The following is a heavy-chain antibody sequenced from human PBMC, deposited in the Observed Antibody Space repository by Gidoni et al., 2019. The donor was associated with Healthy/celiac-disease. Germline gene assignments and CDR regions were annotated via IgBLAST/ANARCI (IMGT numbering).Heavy chain of an antibody. D-gene: IGHD3-22*01. CDR1: GCSISSGSYY. CDR3: ARHDSSGYNDY. J-gene: IGHJ4*02. Sequence: QVQLQESGPGLVKPSQTLSLTCTVSGCSISSGSYYWSWIRQPAGKGLEWIGRIYTSGSTNYNPSLKSRVTISVDTSKNQFSLKLSSVTAADTAVYYCARHDSSGYNDYWGQGTLVTVSS. CDR2: IYTSGST. V-gene: IGHV4-61*02.